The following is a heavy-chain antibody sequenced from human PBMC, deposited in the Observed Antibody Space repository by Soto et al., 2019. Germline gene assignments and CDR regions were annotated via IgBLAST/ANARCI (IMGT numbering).Heavy chain of an antibody. J-gene: IGHJ3*02. V-gene: IGHV3-7*03. D-gene: IGHD3-9*01. CDR3: AGFSRLVISRRAFDI. CDR1: GFTFSSYW. CDR2: IKQDGSEK. Sequence: EVQLVESGGGLVQPGGSLRLSCAASGFTFSSYWMSWVRQAPGKGREWVANIKQDGSEKYYVDSVKGRFTISRDNAKNSLYRQMNSLRAEDTAVYYCAGFSRLVISRRAFDIWGQGTMVTVSS.